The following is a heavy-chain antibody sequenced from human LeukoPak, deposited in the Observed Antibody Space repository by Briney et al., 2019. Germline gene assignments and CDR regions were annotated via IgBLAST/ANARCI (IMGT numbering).Heavy chain of an antibody. Sequence: ASVKVSCKVAGYTLTELSMHWVRRAPGKGLEWMGGFDPEDGETIYAQKFQGRVAMTEDTSTDTAYMELSSLRSEDTAVYYCATIPSRVAVARPFDYWGQGTLVIVFS. D-gene: IGHD6-19*01. CDR3: ATIPSRVAVARPFDY. CDR1: GYTLTELS. CDR2: FDPEDGET. V-gene: IGHV1-24*01. J-gene: IGHJ4*02.